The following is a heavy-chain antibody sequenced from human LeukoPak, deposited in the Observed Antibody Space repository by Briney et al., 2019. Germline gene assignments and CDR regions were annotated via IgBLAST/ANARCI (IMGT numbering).Heavy chain of an antibody. Sequence: GGSLGLSCAASGFTFSTYGMHWVRQAPGKGLEWVAIISYDGNDKDYADSVRGRFTISRDNSKNTLYLQMNSLRGEDTAVYYCAKSTALAGYYLDYWGQGILVTVSS. J-gene: IGHJ4*02. CDR2: ISYDGNDK. CDR3: AKSTALAGYYLDY. CDR1: GFTFSTYG. D-gene: IGHD3-10*01. V-gene: IGHV3-30*18.